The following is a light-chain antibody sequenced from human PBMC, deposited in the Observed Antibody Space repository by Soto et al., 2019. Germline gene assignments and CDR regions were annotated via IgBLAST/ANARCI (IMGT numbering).Light chain of an antibody. CDR3: CSYAGSYTGV. Sequence: QSALTQPRSVSGSPGQSVTISCTGTSSDVGGYNYVSWYQLPPGKAPKLMIYDVSKRPSGVPDRFSGSKSGHTASLTISGLQAEDEADYYCCSYAGSYTGVFGTGTKLTVL. CDR2: DVS. V-gene: IGLV2-11*01. J-gene: IGLJ1*01. CDR1: SSDVGGYNY.